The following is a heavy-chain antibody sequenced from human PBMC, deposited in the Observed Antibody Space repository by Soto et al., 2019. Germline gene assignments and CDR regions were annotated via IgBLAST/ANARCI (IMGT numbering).Heavy chain of an antibody. CDR2: ISSDGTTT. CDR3: AIQDCTNDVCLEAAVTVGGALES. Sequence: EVQLVQSGGGLAQPGKSLRLSCAASGFTFRKFWMHWVRQVPVKGPVWVSYISSDGTTTDYADSVKGRFTISRDNAKDTLYLQMDSLRAEDTAVYYCAIQDCTNDVCLEAAVTVGGALESWGHGTLVTVSS. D-gene: IGHD2-8*01. J-gene: IGHJ1*01. CDR1: GFTFRKFW. V-gene: IGHV3-74*01.